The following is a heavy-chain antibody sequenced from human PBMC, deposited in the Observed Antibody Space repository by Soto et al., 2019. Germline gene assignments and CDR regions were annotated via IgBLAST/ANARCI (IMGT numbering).Heavy chain of an antibody. CDR2: ISANSGNT. CDR3: ATARNYDSSGRDF. V-gene: IGHV1-18*04. Sequence: ASLKVSCKAFGFIFNNYAISWVRQAPGQGLEWMGWISANSGNTNYAQKLQGRVTMTTDTSTSTAYMELRSLRSDDTAVYYCATARNYDSSGRDFWGQGTLVPVSP. D-gene: IGHD3-22*01. J-gene: IGHJ4*02. CDR1: GFIFNNYA.